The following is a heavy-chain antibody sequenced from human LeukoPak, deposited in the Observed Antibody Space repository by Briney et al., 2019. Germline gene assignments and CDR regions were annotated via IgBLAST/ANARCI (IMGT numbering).Heavy chain of an antibody. J-gene: IGHJ4*02. D-gene: IGHD1-26*01. CDR3: AREEGGVGATAFDY. V-gene: IGHV4-38-2*02. Sequence: SETLSLTCTVSGYSISSGYYWGWIRQPPGKGLEWIGSIYHSGSTYYNPSLKSRVTISVDTSKNQFSLKLSSVTAADTAVYYCAREEGGVGATAFDYWGQGTLVTVSS. CDR2: IYHSGST. CDR1: GYSISSGYY.